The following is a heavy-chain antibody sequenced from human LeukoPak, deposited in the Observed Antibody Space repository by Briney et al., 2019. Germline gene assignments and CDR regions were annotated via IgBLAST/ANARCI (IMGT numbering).Heavy chain of an antibody. CDR1: GGSISSGSYY. J-gene: IGHJ6*03. Sequence: SETLSLTCTVSGGSISSGSYYWSWIRQPAGKGLEWIGRIYTSGSTNYNPSLKSRVTISVDTSKNQFSLKLSSVTAADTAVYYCARVKVVPAAILAGDYYYYYMDVWGKGTTVTVSS. CDR3: ARVKVVPAAILAGDYYYYYMDV. D-gene: IGHD2-2*02. V-gene: IGHV4-61*02. CDR2: IYTSGST.